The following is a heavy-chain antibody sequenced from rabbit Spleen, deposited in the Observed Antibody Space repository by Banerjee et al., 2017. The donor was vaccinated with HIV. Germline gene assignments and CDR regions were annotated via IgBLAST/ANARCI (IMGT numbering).Heavy chain of an antibody. CDR3: ARHAGYAGYGYSTLDL. J-gene: IGHJ6*01. CDR1: GISFSAYNF. Sequence: QEQLVESGGGLVQPEGSLTLTCTASGISFSAYNFMCWVRQAPGKGLEWIACIDIGSRDFTYYASWAKGRFTISSDNAQNTVDLQMNSLTAADTATYFCARHAGYAGYGYSTLDLWGPGTLVTVS. V-gene: IGHV1S45*01. D-gene: IGHD8-1*01. CDR2: IDIGSRDFT.